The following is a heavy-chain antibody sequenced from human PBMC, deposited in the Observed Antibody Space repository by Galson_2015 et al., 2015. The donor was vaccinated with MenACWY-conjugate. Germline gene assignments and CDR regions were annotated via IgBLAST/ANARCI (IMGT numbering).Heavy chain of an antibody. CDR3: ANDRGYYDSSGYLVYFDY. V-gene: IGHV3-23*01. CDR1: GFTFSSYA. Sequence: SLRLSCAASGFTFSSYAMSWVRQAPGKGLEWVSAISGNGGSTYYADSVKGRFTISRDNSKNTLYLQMNSLRAEDTAVYYCANDRGYYDSSGYLVYFDYWGQGTLVTVSS. D-gene: IGHD3-22*01. CDR2: ISGNGGST. J-gene: IGHJ4*02.